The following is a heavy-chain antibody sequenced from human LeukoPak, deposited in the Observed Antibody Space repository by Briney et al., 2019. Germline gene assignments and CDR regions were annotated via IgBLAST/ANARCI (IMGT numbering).Heavy chain of an antibody. CDR3: ARDRELAYCGGDCPPPGNIDY. CDR2: INPNSGGT. D-gene: IGHD2-21*02. Sequence: ASVKVSCKASGYTFTGYYMHWVRQAPGQGLEWMGWINPNSGGTNYAQKFQGRVTMTRDMSIITAYMELSRLRSDDTAVYYCARDRELAYCGGDCPPPGNIDYWGQGTLVTVSS. J-gene: IGHJ4*02. CDR1: GYTFTGYY. V-gene: IGHV1-2*02.